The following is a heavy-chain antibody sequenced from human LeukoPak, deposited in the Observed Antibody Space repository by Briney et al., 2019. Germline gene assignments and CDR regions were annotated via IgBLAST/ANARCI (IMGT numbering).Heavy chain of an antibody. J-gene: IGHJ4*02. CDR3: APTRGYFDY. D-gene: IGHD2-15*01. V-gene: IGHV3-30*02. CDR2: IRNDGSNK. CDR1: GFTYSSYG. Sequence: GGTLRLFRAACGFTYSSYGMHWVRQAPGKGVGWVAFIRNDGSNKYYADSVKGRFTISRDNSKNTLYLQMNSLRAEDTALYYGAPTRGYFDYWGQGTLVTVSS.